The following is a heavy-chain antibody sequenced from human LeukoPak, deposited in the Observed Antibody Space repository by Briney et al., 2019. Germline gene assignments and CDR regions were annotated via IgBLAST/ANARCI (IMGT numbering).Heavy chain of an antibody. D-gene: IGHD3-22*01. Sequence: PSETLSLTCTVSGGSISSSGYYWGWIRQPPGKGLEWIGYIYYSGSTNYNPSLKSRVTISVDTSKNQFSLNLSSVTAADTAVYYCARLSSAYHYTYDYWGQGTLVTVSS. J-gene: IGHJ4*02. CDR2: IYYSGST. V-gene: IGHV4-61*05. CDR1: GGSISSSGYY. CDR3: ARLSSAYHYTYDY.